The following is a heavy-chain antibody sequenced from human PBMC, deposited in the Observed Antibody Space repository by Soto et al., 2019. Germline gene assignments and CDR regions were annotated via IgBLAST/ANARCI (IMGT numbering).Heavy chain of an antibody. CDR3: AASLSYCGMDF. Sequence: ESLKISCKGSGYTFTNYWIGWVRQMPGKGLEWMGIIYPGDSDTKYNPSFQGQVTISADKSITTTYLQWSSLKASDTAIYYCAASLSYCGMDFWCQGMTGTGSS. J-gene: IGHJ6*02. V-gene: IGHV5-51*01. CDR2: IYPGDSDT. CDR1: GYTFTNYW.